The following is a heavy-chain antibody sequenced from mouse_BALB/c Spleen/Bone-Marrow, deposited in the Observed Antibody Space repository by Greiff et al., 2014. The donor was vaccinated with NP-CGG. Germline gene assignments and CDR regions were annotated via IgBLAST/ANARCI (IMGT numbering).Heavy chain of an antibody. CDR2: IWAGGST. Sequence: VKLVESGPGLAAPSQSLSITCTVSGFSLTSYGLHWVRQPPGKGLEWLGVIWAGGSTNYNSALMSRLSISKDNSKSQVFLKMNSLQTDDTAMYYCARDRGPTRAMDYSGQGPSVTVSS. CDR3: ARDRGPTRAMDY. V-gene: IGHV2-9*02. D-gene: IGHD1-1*01. CDR1: GFSLTSYG. J-gene: IGHJ4*01.